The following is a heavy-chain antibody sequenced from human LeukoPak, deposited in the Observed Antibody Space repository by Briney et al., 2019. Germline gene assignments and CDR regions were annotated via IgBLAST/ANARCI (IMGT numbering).Heavy chain of an antibody. CDR1: GGSISSGDYY. V-gene: IGHV4-30-4*01. CDR3: ARHFPTIFGVVIESFFDY. J-gene: IGHJ4*02. Sequence: SQTLSLTCTVSGGSISSGDYYWSWVRQPPGKGLEWIGYIYYSGSTNYNPSLKSRVTISVGTSKNQFSLKLSSVTAADTAVYYCARHFPTIFGVVIESFFDYWGQGTLVTVSS. CDR2: IYYSGST. D-gene: IGHD3-3*01.